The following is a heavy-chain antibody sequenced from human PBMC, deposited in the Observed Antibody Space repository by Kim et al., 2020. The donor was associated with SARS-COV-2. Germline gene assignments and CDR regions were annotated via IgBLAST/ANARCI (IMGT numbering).Heavy chain of an antibody. CDR3: ARDLGYSSGWYAGYSLYGMDV. CDR2: INSDGSST. V-gene: IGHV3-74*01. D-gene: IGHD6-19*01. J-gene: IGHJ6*02. CDR1: GFTFSSYW. Sequence: GGSLRLSCAASGFTFSSYWMHWVRQAPGKGLVWVSRINSDGSSTSYADSVKGRFTISRDNAKNTLYLQMNSLRAEDTAVYYCARDLGYSSGWYAGYSLYGMDVWGQGTTVTVSS.